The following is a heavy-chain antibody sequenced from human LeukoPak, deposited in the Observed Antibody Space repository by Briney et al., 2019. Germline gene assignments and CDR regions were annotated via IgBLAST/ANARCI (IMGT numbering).Heavy chain of an antibody. CDR2: IWYDGSIK. CDR1: PHTFSPYG. V-gene: IGHV3-33*01. J-gene: IGHJ4*02. CDR3: ARAVGSYDY. Sequence: GRSLRLSCAASPHTFSPYGMHWVRQAPGKGLEWVAVIWYDGSIKYYADSVKDRFTMSRDNSKNTLYLQMNSLRDEDTGVYYCARAVGSYDYWGQGTLVTVSS. D-gene: IGHD3-10*01.